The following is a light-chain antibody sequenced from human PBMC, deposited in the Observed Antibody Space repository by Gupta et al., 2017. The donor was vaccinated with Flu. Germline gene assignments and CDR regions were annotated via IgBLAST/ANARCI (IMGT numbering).Light chain of an antibody. CDR2: GAS. V-gene: IGKV3-15*01. Sequence: EIVMTHSPATLSVSPAERATLSCRASQSVSSNLAWYQQKPGQAPRLLIYGASTRATGIPARFSGSGSGTEFTLTISSLQSEDFAVYYCQQYNNWPLTFGGGTKVEIK. J-gene: IGKJ4*01. CDR3: QQYNNWPLT. CDR1: QSVSSN.